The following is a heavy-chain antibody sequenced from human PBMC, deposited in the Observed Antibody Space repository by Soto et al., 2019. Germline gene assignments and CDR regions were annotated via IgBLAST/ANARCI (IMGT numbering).Heavy chain of an antibody. CDR3: ASQRISIAMHA. J-gene: IGHJ6*02. CDR1: GFTFGDYW. D-gene: IGHD3-10*01. Sequence: EVQLVESGGGLVQPGGSLRLSCGVSGFTFGDYWMTWVRQAAGKGLEWVANMNQDGSEKFYVDSVKGRFTISRDNAKNSLYLQMNRLRAGDPAVYYCASQRISIAMHAWGQGTTVTVSS. V-gene: IGHV3-7*05. CDR2: MNQDGSEK.